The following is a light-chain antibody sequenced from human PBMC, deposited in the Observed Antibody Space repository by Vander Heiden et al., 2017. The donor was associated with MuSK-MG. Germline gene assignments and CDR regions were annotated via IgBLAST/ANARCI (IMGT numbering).Light chain of an antibody. CDR1: SSDVGGYDY. CDR2: DVS. J-gene: IGLJ2*01. Sequence: QPRSVSGSPGQSVTISCTGTSSDVGGYDYVSWYQHHPGKAPILMIYDVSKRPSGVPDRFSGSKSGNTASLTISGLQAGDEADYYCCSYAGSYTVVFGGGTKLTVL. V-gene: IGLV2-11*01. CDR3: CSYAGSYTVV.